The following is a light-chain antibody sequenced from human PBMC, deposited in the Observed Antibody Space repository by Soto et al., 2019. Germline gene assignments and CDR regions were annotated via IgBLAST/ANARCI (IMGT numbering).Light chain of an antibody. J-gene: IGKJ2*01. CDR3: QQYGDSRT. CDR2: GAS. Sequence: TQSPSSLSASVGDRVTITCRASQDIRGALAWYQQKPGQAPRLLIYGASSRATGIPDRFSGSASGTDFTLTINRLEPEDFAIYYCQQYGDSRTFGQGTKLEIK. CDR1: QDIRGA. V-gene: IGKV3-20*01.